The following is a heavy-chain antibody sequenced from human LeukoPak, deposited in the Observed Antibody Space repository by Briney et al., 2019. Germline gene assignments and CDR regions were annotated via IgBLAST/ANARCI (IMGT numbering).Heavy chain of an antibody. D-gene: IGHD3-22*01. CDR3: ARVRDSSGYYYLLVTIFDY. V-gene: IGHV3-11*04. CDR2: ISSSGSTI. CDR1: GFTFSDYY. J-gene: IGHJ4*02. Sequence: GESLMLSRAASGFTFSDYYMSWIRKDPGKGLEWVSYISSSGSTIYYADSVKGRFTISRDNAKNSLYLQMNSLRAEDTAVYYCARVRDSSGYYYLLVTIFDYWGQGTLVTVSS.